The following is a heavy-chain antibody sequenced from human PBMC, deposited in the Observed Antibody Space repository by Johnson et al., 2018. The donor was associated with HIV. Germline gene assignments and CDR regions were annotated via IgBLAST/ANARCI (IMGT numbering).Heavy chain of an antibody. CDR3: AKPRSLWLEGAFDI. Sequence: QVQLVESGGGVVQPGRSLRLSCAASGFTFSSYAMHWVRQAPGKGLEWVAVISYDGSNKYYADSVKGRFTISRDNSKNTLYLQMNSLRAEDTDVYYCAKPRSLWLEGAFDIWGQGTMVTVSS. CDR2: ISYDGSNK. D-gene: IGHD3-10*01. CDR1: GFTFSSYA. V-gene: IGHV3-30*18. J-gene: IGHJ3*02.